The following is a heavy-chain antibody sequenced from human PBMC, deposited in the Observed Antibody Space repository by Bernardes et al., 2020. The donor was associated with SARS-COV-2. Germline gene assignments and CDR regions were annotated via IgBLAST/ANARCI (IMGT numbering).Heavy chain of an antibody. D-gene: IGHD4-17*01. CDR2: INEDGSET. V-gene: IGHV3-7*01. CDR1: GFTFTSYW. J-gene: IGHJ5*02. CDR3: ARSNYGGSGWFDP. Sequence: GGSLRLSCAASGFTFTSYWMSWVRQAPGKGLEWVANINEDGSETYYVDSVKGRFSISRDNAKNSLFLQMNSLRAEDTAVYYCARSNYGGSGWFDPWGQGTLVTVSS.